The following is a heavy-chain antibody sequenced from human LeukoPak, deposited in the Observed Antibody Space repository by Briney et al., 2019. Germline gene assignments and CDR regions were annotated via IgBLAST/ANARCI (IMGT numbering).Heavy chain of an antibody. D-gene: IGHD2-21*01. CDR1: GFTFSSYA. Sequence: GGSLRLSCAASGFTFSSYAMSWVRQAPGKGLEWVSSISGSGGSTSYADSVKGRFTISRDNSKNTLYLQMNSLRAEDTAVYYCAKVLVVGIWNWFDPWGQGTLVTVSS. CDR2: ISGSGGST. J-gene: IGHJ5*02. CDR3: AKVLVVGIWNWFDP. V-gene: IGHV3-23*01.